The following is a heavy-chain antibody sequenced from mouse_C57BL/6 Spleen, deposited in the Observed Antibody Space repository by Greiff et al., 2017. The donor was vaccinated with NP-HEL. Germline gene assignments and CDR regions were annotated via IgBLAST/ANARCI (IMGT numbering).Heavy chain of an antibody. Sequence: DVQLVESGGGLVKPGGSLKLSCAASGFTFSDYGMHWVRQAPEKGLEWVAYISSGSSTIYYADTVKGRFTISRANAKNTLFLQMTSLRSEDTAMYYCARPLYYSKHDAMDYWGQGTSVTVSS. D-gene: IGHD2-5*01. CDR2: ISSGSSTI. CDR3: ARPLYYSKHDAMDY. J-gene: IGHJ4*01. CDR1: GFTFSDYG. V-gene: IGHV5-17*01.